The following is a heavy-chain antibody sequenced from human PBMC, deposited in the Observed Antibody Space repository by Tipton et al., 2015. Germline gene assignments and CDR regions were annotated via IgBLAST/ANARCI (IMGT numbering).Heavy chain of an antibody. J-gene: IGHJ5*02. V-gene: IGHV5-51*01. Sequence: QLVQSGAEVKKPGESLKISCKGSGYNFANSWVAWVRQMPGKGLEWMGIIYVDDSDTRYSQSFQGLVTISADMSNSSAYLQWSSLKAADSAVYYCARRNSHGGGDCYLGSWFDPWGQGSLVTVSS. CDR2: IYVDDSDT. CDR1: GYNFANSW. CDR3: ARRNSHGGGDCYLGSWFDP. D-gene: IGHD2-21*01.